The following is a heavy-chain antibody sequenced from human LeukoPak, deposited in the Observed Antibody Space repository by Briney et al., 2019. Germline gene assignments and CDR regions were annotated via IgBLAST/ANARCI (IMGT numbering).Heavy chain of an antibody. J-gene: IGHJ4*02. V-gene: IGHV5-10-1*01. D-gene: IGHD3-9*01. Sequence: PGGSLRLSCKGSGYSFTRYWIAWVRQMPGKGLEWMGRVDPSDSYSDYSPSFQGHVTISADNSISTAYLQWSSLKAPATAMYYCARGKPYSEILTGYVSGDYWGQGTLVTVSS. CDR2: VDPSDSYS. CDR1: GYSFTRYW. CDR3: ARGKPYSEILTGYVSGDY.